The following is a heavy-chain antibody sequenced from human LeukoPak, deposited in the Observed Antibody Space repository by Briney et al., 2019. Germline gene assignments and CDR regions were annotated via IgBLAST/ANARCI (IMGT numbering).Heavy chain of an antibody. CDR3: ATQNSGARLNV. J-gene: IGHJ6*02. Sequence: SETLSLTCTVSGDSMSSYYWSWIRQPPGKGLEWIGHIYYSGSTDYNPSLKSRLTISLNTYNNQFSLQLSSVPAADTPVYFCATQNSGARLNVWGQGTKVTVSS. CDR1: GDSMSSYY. D-gene: IGHD6-25*01. CDR2: IYYSGST. V-gene: IGHV4-59*08.